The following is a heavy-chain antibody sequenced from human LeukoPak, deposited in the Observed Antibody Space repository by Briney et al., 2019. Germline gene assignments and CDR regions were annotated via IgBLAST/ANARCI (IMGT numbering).Heavy chain of an antibody. CDR3: ARELSWEGLLGY. D-gene: IGHD1-26*01. CDR2: ISAYNGNT. V-gene: IGHV1-18*01. Sequence: ATVKVSCKASGYTFTSYGIGWVRQAPGQGLEWMGWISAYNGNTKNAQKLQGRVTMTTDTTTSTAYMELRSLRSDDTAVYYCARELSWEGLLGYWGQGTLVTVSS. CDR1: GYTFTSYG. J-gene: IGHJ4*02.